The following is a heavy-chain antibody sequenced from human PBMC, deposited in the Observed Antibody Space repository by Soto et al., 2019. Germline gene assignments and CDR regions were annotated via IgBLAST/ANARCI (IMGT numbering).Heavy chain of an antibody. Sequence: QVQLVQSGAEVKKPGSSVKVSCKASGGTFSSYTISWVRQAPGQGLEWMGRIIPILGIANYAQKFQGRVTITADKSXXTXYXALSSLRSEDTAVYYCAREACSSTSCYADYYYGMDVWGQGTTVTVSS. J-gene: IGHJ6*02. CDR2: IIPILGIA. CDR1: GGTFSSYT. D-gene: IGHD2-2*01. V-gene: IGHV1-69*08. CDR3: AREACSSTSCYADYYYGMDV.